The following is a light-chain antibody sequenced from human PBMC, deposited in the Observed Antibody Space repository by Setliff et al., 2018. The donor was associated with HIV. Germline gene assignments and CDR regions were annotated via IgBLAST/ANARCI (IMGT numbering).Light chain of an antibody. Sequence: QSALTQPRSVSGSPGQSVTVSCTGTSSDVGGYNSVSWYQQYPGKAPKLMIYDVNKRPSGVPDRFSGSKSGSTASLTISRPQGEDEADYYCCSYAGSSYVFGTGTKVTVL. CDR2: DVN. CDR1: SSDVGGYNS. CDR3: CSYAGSSYV. J-gene: IGLJ1*01. V-gene: IGLV2-11*01.